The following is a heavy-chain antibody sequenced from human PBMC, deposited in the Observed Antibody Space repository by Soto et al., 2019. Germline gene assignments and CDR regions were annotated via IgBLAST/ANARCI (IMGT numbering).Heavy chain of an antibody. CDR2: IGPESGAT. Sequence: ASVKVSCRTSGYTFTGRYIHWVRQAPQQGPEWMGEIGPESGATRYAEKFRGRVTMTMDTSITTVYMELRNLSPDDTAVYYCGRGRSGQIVIFYWGQGTPVTVPQ. D-gene: IGHD3-3*02. CDR3: GRGRSGQIVIFY. CDR1: GYTFTGRY. J-gene: IGHJ4*02. V-gene: IGHV1-2*02.